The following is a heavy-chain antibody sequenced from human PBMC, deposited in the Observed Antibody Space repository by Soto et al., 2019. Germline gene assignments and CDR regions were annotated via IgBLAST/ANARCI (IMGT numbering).Heavy chain of an antibody. CDR3: AIIGSYSSSWPFDY. Sequence: SVKVSCKASGGTFSSYTISWVRQAPGQGLEWMGRIIPILGIANYAQKFQGRVTITADKSTSTAYMELSSLRSEDTAVYYCAIIGSYSSSWPFDYWGQGTLVTV. CDR1: GGTFSSYT. V-gene: IGHV1-69*02. CDR2: IIPILGIA. J-gene: IGHJ4*02. D-gene: IGHD6-13*01.